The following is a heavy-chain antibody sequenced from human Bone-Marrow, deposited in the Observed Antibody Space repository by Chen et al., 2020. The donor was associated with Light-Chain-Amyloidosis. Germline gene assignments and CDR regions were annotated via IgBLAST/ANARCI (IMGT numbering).Heavy chain of an antibody. CDR3: ARRRDGYNFDY. J-gene: IGHJ4*02. CDR1: GYTFPNYW. CDR2: IYPDDSDA. D-gene: IGHD5-12*01. V-gene: IGHV5-51*01. Sequence: EVQLEQSGPEVKKPGESLKISCNGSGYTFPNYWIGWVRQMPGKGLEWMGVIYPDDSDARYSPSFEGQVTISADKSITTAYLQWRSLKASDTAMYYRARRRDGYNFDYWGQGTLVTVSS.